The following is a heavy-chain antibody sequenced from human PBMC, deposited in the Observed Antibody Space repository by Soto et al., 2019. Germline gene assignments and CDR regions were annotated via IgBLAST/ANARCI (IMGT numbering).Heavy chain of an antibody. CDR1: GYTFSSYS. CDR3: ARDSRESAVVYYYGMDV. D-gene: IGHD2-2*01. CDR2: ISSSSSYI. V-gene: IGHV3-21*01. J-gene: IGHJ6*02. Sequence: VQLVQSGAEVKKPGASVKVSCKASGYTFSSYSMNWVRQAPGKGLEWVSSISSSSSYIYYADSVKGRFTISRDNAKDSLYLQMNSLRAEDTAVYYCARDSRESAVVYYYGMDVWGQGTTVTVSS.